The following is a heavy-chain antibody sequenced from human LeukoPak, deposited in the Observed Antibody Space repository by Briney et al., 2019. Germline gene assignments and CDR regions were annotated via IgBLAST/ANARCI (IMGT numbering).Heavy chain of an antibody. V-gene: IGHV3-7*01. D-gene: IGHD6-19*01. CDR3: ATDDLVRGRYDYVVY. CDR2: INQDGTEI. J-gene: IGHJ4*02. CDR1: GFTFSTYW. Sequence: GGSLRPSCAASGFTFSTYWMSWVRQAPGKGLEWVANINQDGTEIYYVDSAKGRFTVSRDNAKKSVYLQMNSLRVEDTAVYYCATDDLVRGRYDYVVYWGQGTLVTVSS.